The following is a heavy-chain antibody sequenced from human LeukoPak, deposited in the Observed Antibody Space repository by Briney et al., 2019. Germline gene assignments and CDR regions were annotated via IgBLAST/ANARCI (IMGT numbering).Heavy chain of an antibody. CDR3: ARSSGWDRFDY. J-gene: IGHJ4*02. CDR1: GFTFSSYG. Sequence: PGRSLRLSCAASGFTFSSYGMHWVRQAPGKGLEWVAVIWYDGSNKYYADSVKGRFTISRDNSKNTLYLQMNSLRAEDTAVYYCARSSGWDRFDYWGQGTLVTVSS. D-gene: IGHD6-19*01. CDR2: IWYDGSNK. V-gene: IGHV3-33*01.